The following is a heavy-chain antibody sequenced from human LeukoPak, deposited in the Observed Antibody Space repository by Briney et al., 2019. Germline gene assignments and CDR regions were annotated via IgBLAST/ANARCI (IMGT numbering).Heavy chain of an antibody. CDR1: GGSFSGYY. J-gene: IGHJ5*02. V-gene: IGHV4-34*01. CDR3: ARVRGDYYGSGIGNWFDP. Sequence: SETLSLTCAVYGGSFSGYYWSWIRQPPGKGLEWIGEINHSGSTNYNPSLKSRVTISVDTSKNQFSLKLSSVTAAETAVYYCARVRGDYYGSGIGNWFDPWGQGTLVTVSS. CDR2: INHSGST. D-gene: IGHD3-10*01.